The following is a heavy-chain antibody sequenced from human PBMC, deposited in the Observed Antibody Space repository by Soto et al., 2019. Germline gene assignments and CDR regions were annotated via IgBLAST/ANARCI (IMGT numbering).Heavy chain of an antibody. J-gene: IGHJ4*02. V-gene: IGHV1-8*01. D-gene: IGHD6-19*01. CDR3: AKAGYSSGWYSY. Sequence: GASVKVSCKASGYTFTSYDINWVRQATGQGLEWTGWMNPNSGNTGYAQKFQGRVTMTRNTSISTAYMELSSLRSEDTAVYYCAKAGYSSGWYSYWGQGTLVTVSS. CDR1: GYTFTSYD. CDR2: MNPNSGNT.